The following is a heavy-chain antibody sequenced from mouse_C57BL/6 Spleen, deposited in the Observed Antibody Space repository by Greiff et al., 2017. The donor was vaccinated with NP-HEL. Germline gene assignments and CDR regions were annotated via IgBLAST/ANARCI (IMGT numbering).Heavy chain of an antibody. J-gene: IGHJ2*01. CDR3: ARGGSLDY. Sequence: QVQLQQPGADLVKPGASVQLSCKASGYTFTSYWMQCVKPRPGQGLEWIGEIDPSDSYTNYNQKFKGKATLTVDTSSSTAYMQLSSLTSEDSAVYYCARGGSLDYWGQGTTLTVSS. V-gene: IGHV1-50*01. CDR2: IDPSDSYT. D-gene: IGHD1-1*02. CDR1: GYTFTSYW.